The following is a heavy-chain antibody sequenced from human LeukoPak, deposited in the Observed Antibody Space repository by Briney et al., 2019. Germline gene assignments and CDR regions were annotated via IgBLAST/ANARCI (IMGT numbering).Heavy chain of an antibody. Sequence: ASVKVSCKASAYTFTSYYTHWVRQAPGQGLEWMGVINPSGSSTSYAQKFQGRVTMTRDMSTCTVYMDLSSLRSEDTAVYYCAIEAPTTGYFDYCGQGTLVTVSS. CDR3: AIEAPTTGYFDY. CDR2: INPSGSST. D-gene: IGHD1-26*01. CDR1: AYTFTSYY. V-gene: IGHV1-46*01. J-gene: IGHJ4*02.